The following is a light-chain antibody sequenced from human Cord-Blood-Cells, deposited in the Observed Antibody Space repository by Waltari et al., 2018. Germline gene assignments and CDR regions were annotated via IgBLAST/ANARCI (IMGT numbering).Light chain of an antibody. CDR3: QAWDSSTVV. CDR1: KLGGNY. J-gene: IGLJ2*01. Sequence: SYELTQPPSVSVSPGQTASITCSRDKLGGNYPCWYQQKPVQSPVLVIYQDSKRPSGIPERFSGSNSGNTATLTISGTQAMDEADYYCQAWDSSTVVFGGGTKLTVL. CDR2: QDS. V-gene: IGLV3-1*01.